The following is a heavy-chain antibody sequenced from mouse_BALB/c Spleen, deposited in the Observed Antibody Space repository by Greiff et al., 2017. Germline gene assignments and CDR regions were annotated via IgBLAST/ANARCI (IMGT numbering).Heavy chain of an antibody. Sequence: EVQLVESGGGLVKPGGSLKLSCAASGFTFSSYAMSWVRQSPEKRLEWVAEISSGGSYTYYPDTVTGRFTISRDNAKNTLYLEMSSLRSEDTAVYYCARDGGTTTTYWGQGTSVTVSS. CDR3: ARDGGTTTTY. V-gene: IGHV5-9-4*01. CDR2: ISSGGSYT. J-gene: IGHJ4*01. CDR1: GFTFSSYA. D-gene: IGHD1-2*01.